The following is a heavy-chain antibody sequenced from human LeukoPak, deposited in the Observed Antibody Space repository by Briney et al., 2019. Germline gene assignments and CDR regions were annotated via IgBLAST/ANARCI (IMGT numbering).Heavy chain of an antibody. Sequence: GGSLRLSCTASGFTFSSYAMSWVRQAPEKGLEWVSAISGSGGSTYYADSVKGRFTISRDNSKNTLYLQMNSLRAEDTAVYYCAKGDYYDSSGYYPDPYYFDYWGQGTLVTVSS. CDR1: GFTFSSYA. CDR3: AKGDYYDSSGYYPDPYYFDY. CDR2: ISGSGGST. J-gene: IGHJ4*02. V-gene: IGHV3-23*01. D-gene: IGHD3-22*01.